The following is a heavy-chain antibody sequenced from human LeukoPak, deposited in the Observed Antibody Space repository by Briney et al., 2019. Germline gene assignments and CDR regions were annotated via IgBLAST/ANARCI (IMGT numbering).Heavy chain of an antibody. V-gene: IGHV3-23*01. CDR1: GFTFSSYA. D-gene: IGHD2-2*02. J-gene: IGHJ4*02. Sequence: PGGSLRLSCAASGFTFSSYAMSWVRQAPGKGLEWVSAISGSGGSTYYADSVKGRFTISRDNSKNTLYLQMNSLRAEDTAVYYRAKDFGRVVPAAIQPFDYWGQGTLVTVSS. CDR3: AKDFGRVVPAAIQPFDY. CDR2: ISGSGGST.